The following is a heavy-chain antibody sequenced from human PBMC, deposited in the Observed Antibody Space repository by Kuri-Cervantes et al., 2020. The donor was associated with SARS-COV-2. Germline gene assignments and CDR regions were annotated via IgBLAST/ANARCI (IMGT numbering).Heavy chain of an antibody. D-gene: IGHD3/OR15-3a*01. CDR1: GNSFTTYW. V-gene: IGHV5-51*01. J-gene: IGHJ4*02. CDR3: ARLTTLHHHFGNDFWTGYYLLGDV. CDR2: IYPCDSNT. Sequence: GESLKISCKHSGNSFTTYWIGWVRQMPGNGLELMGIIYPCDSNTKYSPSFQGHVTMSSDKSLRTAYLQWSSLKASDTAMYYCARLTTLHHHFGNDFWTGYYLLGDVWGQGTQVTVSS.